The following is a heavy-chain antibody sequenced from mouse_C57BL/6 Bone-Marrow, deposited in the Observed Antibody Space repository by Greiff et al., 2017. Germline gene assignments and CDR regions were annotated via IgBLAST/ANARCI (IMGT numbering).Heavy chain of an antibody. J-gene: IGHJ3*01. CDR3: ARSLWLLHLFAY. V-gene: IGHV1-64*01. CDR1: GYTFTSYW. Sequence: QVQLQQPGAELVKPGASVKLSCKASGYTFTSYWMHWVKQRPGQGLEWIGMIHPNSGSTNYNEKFKSKATLTVDKSSSTAYMQLSSLTSEDSAVYYCARSLWLLHLFAYWGQGSLVTVSA. D-gene: IGHD2-1*01. CDR2: IHPNSGST.